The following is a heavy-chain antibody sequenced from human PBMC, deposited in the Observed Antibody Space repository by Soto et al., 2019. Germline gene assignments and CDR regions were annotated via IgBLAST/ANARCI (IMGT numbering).Heavy chain of an antibody. CDR1: GFTFSNYA. J-gene: IGHJ4*02. CDR2: ISGSGVDT. V-gene: IGHV3-23*01. D-gene: IGHD3-10*01. CDR3: AKDQGDGTYFCGSGNLQSFDY. Sequence: AGGSLRLSCAASGFTFSNYAVSWVRQAPGKGLEWVSFISGSGVDTYYADSVKGRFTISRDNSRNTLYLQMNSLRAEDTAIYYCAKDQGDGTYFCGSGNLQSFDYWGQGTVVTVSS.